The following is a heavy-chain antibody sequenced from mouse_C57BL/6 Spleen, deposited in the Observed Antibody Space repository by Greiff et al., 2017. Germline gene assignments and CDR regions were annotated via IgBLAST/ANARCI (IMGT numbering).Heavy chain of an antibody. V-gene: IGHV1-26*01. Sequence: EVQLQQSGPELVKPGASVKISCKASGYTFTDYYMNWVKQSHGKSLEWIGDINPNNGGTSYNQKFKGKATLTVDKSSSTAYMELRSLTSEDSAVYYCAMPLNWGFDYWGQGTTLTVSS. CDR2: INPNNGGT. D-gene: IGHD4-1*02. CDR3: AMPLNWGFDY. CDR1: GYTFTDYY. J-gene: IGHJ2*01.